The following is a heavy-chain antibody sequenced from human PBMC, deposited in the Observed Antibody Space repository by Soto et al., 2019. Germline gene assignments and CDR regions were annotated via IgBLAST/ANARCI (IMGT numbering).Heavy chain of an antibody. CDR2: ISCDGSSD. V-gene: IGHV3-30-3*01. D-gene: IGHD3-10*01. Sequence: QVQLVESGGGVVQPGRSLRLSCAASGFTFSSYAMHWVRQVPGKGLEWLAVISCDGSSDFYMDSVKGRFTIYRDNSNNTLFLQMTSLRADDTALYFCARDASRRMVRGVTHLNWFDSWGQGTLLIVSS. CDR1: GFTFSSYA. CDR3: ARDASRRMVRGVTHLNWFDS. J-gene: IGHJ5*01.